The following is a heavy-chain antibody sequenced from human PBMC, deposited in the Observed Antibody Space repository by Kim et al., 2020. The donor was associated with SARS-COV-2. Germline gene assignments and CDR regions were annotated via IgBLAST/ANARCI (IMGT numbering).Heavy chain of an antibody. CDR1: GGTFSSYA. D-gene: IGHD3-22*01. V-gene: IGHV1-69*04. CDR2: IIPILGIA. J-gene: IGHJ4*02. CDR3: ARAGHYYDIRWLDY. Sequence: SVKVSCKASGGTFSSYAISWVRQAPGQGLEWMGRIIPILGIANYAQKFQGRVTITADKSTSTAYMELSSLRSEDTAVYYCARAGHYYDIRWLDYWGQGTLVTVSS.